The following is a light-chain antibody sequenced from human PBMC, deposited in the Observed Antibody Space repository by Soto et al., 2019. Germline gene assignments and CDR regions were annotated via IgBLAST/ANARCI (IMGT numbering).Light chain of an antibody. V-gene: IGKV3-20*01. Sequence: EIVLTQSPGTLSLSPGERAILSCRASQSVGTYLAWYQQKPGQAPRLLMYGASSRATGIPDRFSGSGSGTDFTLTISRLEPDDLAVYYCQQYVSIPLTFGGGTKVDIK. CDR1: QSVGTY. CDR3: QQYVSIPLT. CDR2: GAS. J-gene: IGKJ4*01.